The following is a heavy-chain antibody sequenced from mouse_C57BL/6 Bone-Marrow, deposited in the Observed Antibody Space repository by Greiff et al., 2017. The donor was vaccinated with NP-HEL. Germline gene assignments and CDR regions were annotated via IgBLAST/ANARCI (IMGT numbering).Heavy chain of an antibody. CDR1: GYTFTSYW. CDR2: IHPNSGST. J-gene: IGHJ2*01. V-gene: IGHV1-64*01. Sequence: QVQLQQPGAELVKPGASVKLSCKASGYTFTSYWMHWVKQRPGQGLEWIGMIHPNSGSTNYNEKFKSKATLTVDKSSSTAYMQLSSLTSEDSAVDYCAREGITTVVADYWGQGTTLTVSA. D-gene: IGHD1-1*01. CDR3: AREGITTVVADY.